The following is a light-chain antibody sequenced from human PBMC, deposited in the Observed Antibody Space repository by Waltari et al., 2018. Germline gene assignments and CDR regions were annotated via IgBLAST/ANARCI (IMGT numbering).Light chain of an antibody. CDR3: NSRDNSGNHLV. V-gene: IGLV3-19*01. J-gene: IGLJ3*02. CDR1: NLRIYD. Sequence: SSGLTQDPAVSVALGQTARTRCRGDNLRIYDASWYQQKPGQAPVLFLHGEKHRPSGIPDRFSGSNSGDTSSLTITGAQAEDEADYYCNSRDNSGNHLVFGAGTKLTVL. CDR2: GEK.